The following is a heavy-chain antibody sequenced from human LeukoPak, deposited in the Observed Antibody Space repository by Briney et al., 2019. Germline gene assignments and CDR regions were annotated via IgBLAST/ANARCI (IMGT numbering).Heavy chain of an antibody. V-gene: IGHV3-74*01. CDR3: ARDPLSAVAGTQDNWFDP. CDR2: INSDGSST. D-gene: IGHD6-19*01. CDR1: GFTFSSYW. Sequence: GGSLRLSCAAPGFTFSSYWMHWVRQAPGKGLVWVSRINSDGSSTSYADSVKGRFTISRDNAKNTLYLQMNSLRAEDTAVYYCARDPLSAVAGTQDNWFDPWGQGTLVTVSS. J-gene: IGHJ5*02.